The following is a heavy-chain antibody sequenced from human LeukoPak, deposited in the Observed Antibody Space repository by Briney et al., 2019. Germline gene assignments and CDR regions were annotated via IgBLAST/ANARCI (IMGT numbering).Heavy chain of an antibody. J-gene: IGHJ4*02. CDR3: TRDQGMVIFDY. D-gene: IGHD2-8*01. CDR1: GYTFTGYY. CDR2: INLNSGGT. Sequence: ASVKVSCKASGYTFTGYYMHWVRQAPGQGLEWMGWINLNSGGTNYAEKFQGRVTMTRDTSISTAYMDLSRLRSDDRAIYYCTRDQGMVIFDYWGQGTPVTVSS. V-gene: IGHV1-2*02.